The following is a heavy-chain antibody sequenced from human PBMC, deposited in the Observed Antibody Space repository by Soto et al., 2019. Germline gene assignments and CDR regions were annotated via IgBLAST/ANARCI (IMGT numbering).Heavy chain of an antibody. D-gene: IGHD6-6*01. CDR2: IYSGGST. CDR1: GFTVSSNY. J-gene: IGHJ4*02. V-gene: IGHV3-53*01. CDR3: ARAIEYSSSFFDY. Sequence: GGSLRLSCAASGFTVSSNYMSWVRQAPGKGLEWVSVIYSGGSTYYADSVKGRFTISRDNSKNTLYLQMNSLRAEDTAVYYCARAIEYSSSFFDYWGQGTLVTVSS.